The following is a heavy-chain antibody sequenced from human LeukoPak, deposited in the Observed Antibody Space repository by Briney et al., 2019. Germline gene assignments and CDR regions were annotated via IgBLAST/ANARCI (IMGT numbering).Heavy chain of an antibody. J-gene: IGHJ4*02. CDR2: ISPSGDST. D-gene: IGHD2-2*01. V-gene: IGHV3-23*01. Sequence: GGSLILSCAASGFTFNNYAMNWVRQAPGKGLEWVSHISPSGDSTYYADSVKGRFTISRDSSKNTLSLQMNSLRAEDTAVYYCAKIPKGGYFDYWGQGTLVTVSS. CDR3: AKIPKGGYFDY. CDR1: GFTFNNYA.